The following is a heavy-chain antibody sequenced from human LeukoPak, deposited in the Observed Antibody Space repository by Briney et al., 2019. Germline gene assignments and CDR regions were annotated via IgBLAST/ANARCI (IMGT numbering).Heavy chain of an antibody. J-gene: IGHJ1*01. D-gene: IGHD6-13*01. CDR1: GXTFSSYS. CDR2: FSSCSDTI. Sequence: AGGSLRLSCAASGXTFSSYSMNWAPRAPGKGLVGLTYFSSCSDTIYYADSVNGRFSISRDDAKESLYLQMHSLRDEDTALYYCAIDSSNWPIEYFHHWGQGNLVTVSS. V-gene: IGHV3-48*02. CDR3: AIDSSNWPIEYFHH.